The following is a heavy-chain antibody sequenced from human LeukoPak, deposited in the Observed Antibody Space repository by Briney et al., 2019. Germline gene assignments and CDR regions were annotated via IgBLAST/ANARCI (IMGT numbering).Heavy chain of an antibody. CDR2: ISSSGSTI. Sequence: PGGSLRLSCAASGFTFSDYYMSWIRQAPGKGLEWVSYISSSGSTIYYADSVKGRFTISRDNAKNTLSLQMNSLRTEDTAVYYCAREVCIGGSCSVFDYWGQGTLVTVSS. D-gene: IGHD2-15*01. V-gene: IGHV3-11*04. CDR3: AREVCIGGSCSVFDY. CDR1: GFTFSDYY. J-gene: IGHJ4*02.